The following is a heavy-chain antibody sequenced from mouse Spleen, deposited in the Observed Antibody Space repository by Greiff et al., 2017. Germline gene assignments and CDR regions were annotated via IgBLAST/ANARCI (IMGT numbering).Heavy chain of an antibody. Sequence: QVQLQQSGAELAKPGASVKLSCTASGYTFTNYWMHWVKQRPGQGLEWIGYINPSSGYTKYNQKFKDKATLTADKSSSTAYMQLSSLTYEDSAVYYCAPSTMITRRACFAYWGQGTLVTVSA. CDR1: GYTFTNYW. V-gene: IGHV1-7*01. D-gene: IGHD2-4*01. CDR3: APSTMITRRACFAY. J-gene: IGHJ3*01. CDR2: INPSSGYT.